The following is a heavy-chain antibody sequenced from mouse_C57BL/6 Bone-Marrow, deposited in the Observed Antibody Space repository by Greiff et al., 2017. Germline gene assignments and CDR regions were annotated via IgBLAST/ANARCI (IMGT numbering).Heavy chain of an antibody. Sequence: EVQLQESGPGLVKPSQSLSLTCSVTGYSITSGYYWNWIRQFPGNKLEWMGYISYDGSNNYNPSLKNRISITRDTSKNQFFLKLNSVTTEDTATYYCARERVLYNTTVVAYWYFDVWGTGTTVTVSS. CDR3: ARERVLYNTTVVAYWYFDV. D-gene: IGHD1-1*01. V-gene: IGHV3-6*01. CDR1: GYSITSGYY. J-gene: IGHJ1*03. CDR2: ISYDGSN.